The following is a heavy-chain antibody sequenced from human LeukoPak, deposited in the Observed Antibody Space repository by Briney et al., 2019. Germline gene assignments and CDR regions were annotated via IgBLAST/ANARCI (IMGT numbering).Heavy chain of an antibody. J-gene: IGHJ4*02. V-gene: IGHV3-48*01. CDR3: ARGAYYYED. Sequence: GGSLKLSCAASGFTFSSHSMNWVRQAPGKGLEWVSYISSSSSTIYYADSVKGRFTISRDNAKNSLYLQMNSLRAEDTAVYYCARGAYYYEDWGQGTLVTVSS. CDR1: GFTFSSHS. CDR2: ISSSSSTI. D-gene: IGHD3-22*01.